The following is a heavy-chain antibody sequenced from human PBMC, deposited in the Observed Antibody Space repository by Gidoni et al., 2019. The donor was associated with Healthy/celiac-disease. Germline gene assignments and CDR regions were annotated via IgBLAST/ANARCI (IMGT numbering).Heavy chain of an antibody. CDR2: FDPEDGET. J-gene: IGHJ6*03. D-gene: IGHD4-17*01. V-gene: IGHV1-24*01. CDR3: ASGAVTTSHYYYMDV. Sequence: MGGFDPEDGETIYAQKFQGRVTMTEDTSTDTAYMELSSLRSEDTAVYYCASGAVTTSHYYYMDVWGKGTTVTDSS.